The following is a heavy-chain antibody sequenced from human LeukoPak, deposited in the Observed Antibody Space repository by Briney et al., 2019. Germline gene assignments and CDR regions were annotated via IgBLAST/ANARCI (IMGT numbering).Heavy chain of an antibody. CDR3: AKASAMIVVVSKHFDY. CDR1: GFPFSSYA. D-gene: IGHD3-22*01. CDR2: IIASDGTT. Sequence: HAGGSLRLSCAASGFPFSSYAMSWFRQTPGKGLEWVSSIIASDGTTYYADSVKGRFTISRDNSKNTVYLQMHTLRAEDTDVYYCAKASAMIVVVSKHFDYWGQGTLVTVSS. J-gene: IGHJ4*02. V-gene: IGHV3-23*01.